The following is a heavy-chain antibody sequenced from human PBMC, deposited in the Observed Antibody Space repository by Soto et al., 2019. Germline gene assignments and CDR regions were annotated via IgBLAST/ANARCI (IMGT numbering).Heavy chain of an antibody. Sequence: QVQLVQSGAEVKKPGSSVKVSCKASGGTFSSYAISWVRQAPGQGLEWMGGIIPIFGTANYAQKFQGRVTITADESTSTAYMELSSLRSEDTAVYYGARDETSGGDCGGDCYFDYWGQGTLVTVSS. D-gene: IGHD2-21*02. CDR2: IIPIFGTA. CDR3: ARDETSGGDCGGDCYFDY. J-gene: IGHJ4*02. CDR1: GGTFSSYA. V-gene: IGHV1-69*01.